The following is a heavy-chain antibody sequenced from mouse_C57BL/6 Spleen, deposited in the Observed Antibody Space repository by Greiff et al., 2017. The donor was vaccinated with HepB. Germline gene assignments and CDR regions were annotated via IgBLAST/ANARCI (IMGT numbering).Heavy chain of an antibody. CDR2: IDPSDSYT. J-gene: IGHJ3*01. V-gene: IGHV1-69*01. D-gene: IGHD1-1*01. CDR3: ARSEYDGSSWFAY. Sequence: QVQLQQPGAELVMPGASVKLSCKASGYTFTSYWMHWVKQRPGQGLEWIGEIDPSDSYTNYNQKFKGKSTLTVDKSSSTAYMQLSSLTSEDSAVYYCARSEYDGSSWFAYWGQGTLVTVAA. CDR1: GYTFTSYW.